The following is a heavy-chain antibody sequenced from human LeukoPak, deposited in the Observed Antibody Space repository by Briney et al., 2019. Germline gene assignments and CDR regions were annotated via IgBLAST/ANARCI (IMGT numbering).Heavy chain of an antibody. CDR3: ARSPTVVTPVDH. V-gene: IGHV1-2*02. J-gene: IGHJ4*02. D-gene: IGHD4-23*01. Sequence: ASVKVSCKASGYTFTGYYMHWVRQAPGQGLEWMGWINPNSGGTNYAQKFQGRVTMTRDTSISTAYMELSRLRSDDTAVYYCARSPTVVTPVDHWGQGTLVTVSS. CDR1: GYTFTGYY. CDR2: INPNSGGT.